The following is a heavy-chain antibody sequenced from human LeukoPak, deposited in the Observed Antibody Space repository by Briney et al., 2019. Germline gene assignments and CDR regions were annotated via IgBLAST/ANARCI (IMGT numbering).Heavy chain of an antibody. D-gene: IGHD6-19*01. CDR2: IYYSGGA. V-gene: IGHV4-59*01. J-gene: IGHJ4*02. CDR3: ARDRDSSGWFDY. Sequence: SETLSLTCTVSGGSISGYYWGWIRQPPGKGLEWIGYIYYSGGANYNPSLKSRVTISVDTSKNQFSLKMSSVTAADTAVYYCARDRDSSGWFDYWGQGTLVTVSS. CDR1: GGSISGYY.